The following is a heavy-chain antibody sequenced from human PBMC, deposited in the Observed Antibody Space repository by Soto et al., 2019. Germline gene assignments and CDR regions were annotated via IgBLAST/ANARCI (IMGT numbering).Heavy chain of an antibody. V-gene: IGHV4-39*01. Sequence: QLQLQESGPGLVKPSETLSLTCTVSGGSISSSSYYWAWIRQPPGKGLEWIGSIHYSGSTYYNPSLRRRVTISVDTSKNQFSLNLCYVTDAETSVYYCARYGYYYGSGNYMGVWGKGTTVTVSS. D-gene: IGHD3-10*01. J-gene: IGHJ6*03. CDR3: ARYGYYYGSGNYMGV. CDR1: GGSISSSSYY. CDR2: IHYSGST.